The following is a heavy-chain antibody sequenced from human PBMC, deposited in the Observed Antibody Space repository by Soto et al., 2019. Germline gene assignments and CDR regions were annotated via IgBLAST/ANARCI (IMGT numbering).Heavy chain of an antibody. CDR3: AKSPPSAFVAGSPIDYYYYMDV. CDR1: GFTFSSYA. V-gene: IGHV3-23*01. D-gene: IGHD2-15*01. J-gene: IGHJ6*03. CDR2: ISGSGGST. Sequence: PGGSLRLSCAASGFTFSSYAMSWVRQAPGKGLEWVSAISGSGGSTYYADSVKGRFTISRDNSKNTLYLQMNSLRAEDTAVYYCAKSPPSAFVAGSPIDYYYYMDVWGKGTTVTVSS.